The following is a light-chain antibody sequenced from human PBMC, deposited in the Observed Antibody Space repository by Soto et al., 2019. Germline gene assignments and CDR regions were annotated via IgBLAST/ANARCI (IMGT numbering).Light chain of an antibody. CDR3: CSYAGSSDVV. CDR1: NSDVVSSNL. J-gene: IGLJ2*01. CDR2: EAT. V-gene: IGLV2-23*01. Sequence: QSALTQPASVSGSPGQSITISCTGTNSDVVSSNLVSWYRQHPGKAPKLMIYEATKRPSGVSNRFSGSKSGNTASLTISGLQAGDEADYYCCSYAGSSDVVFGGGTQLTVL.